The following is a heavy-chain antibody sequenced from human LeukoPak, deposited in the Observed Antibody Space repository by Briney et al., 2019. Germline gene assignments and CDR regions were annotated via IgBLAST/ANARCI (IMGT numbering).Heavy chain of an antibody. J-gene: IGHJ4*02. CDR3: ARYLGSNPLPFDS. Sequence: SETLSLTCTVSGGSISSSTYYWGWIRQPPGKGLEWIGSIYYSGSTYYNPSLKSRVTISVDTSKNQFSLNLRSVTAADTAVYYCARYLGSNPLPFDSWGQGTLVTVSS. V-gene: IGHV4-39*01. D-gene: IGHD4-23*01. CDR2: IYYSGST. CDR1: GGSISSSTYY.